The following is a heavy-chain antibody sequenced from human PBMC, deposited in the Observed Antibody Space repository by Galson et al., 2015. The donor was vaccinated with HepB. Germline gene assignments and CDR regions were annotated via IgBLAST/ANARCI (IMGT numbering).Heavy chain of an antibody. Sequence: SLRLSCAASGITFKDYYMSWMRQAPGKGLEWVSRIGSGGDYTTYADSVKGRFTISRDNAKKSLYLQMNNLRAEDTAVYYCARDYYGSGSYGRFDPWGQGTLVTVSS. CDR2: IGSGGDYT. D-gene: IGHD3-10*01. CDR1: GITFKDYY. V-gene: IGHV3-11*06. J-gene: IGHJ5*02. CDR3: ARDYYGSGSYGRFDP.